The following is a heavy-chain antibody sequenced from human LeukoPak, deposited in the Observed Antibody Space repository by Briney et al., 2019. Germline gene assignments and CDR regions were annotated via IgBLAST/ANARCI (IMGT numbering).Heavy chain of an antibody. D-gene: IGHD3-3*01. CDR2: TSWNSGSI. CDR1: GFTFDDYA. CDR3: AKDGSYDFWSGYYLN. J-gene: IGHJ4*02. Sequence: GRSLRLSCAASGFTFDDYAMHWVRQTPGKGLEWVSGTSWNSGSIGYADSVKGRFTISRDNAKNSLYLQMNSLRAEDTALYYCAKDGSYDFWSGYYLNWGQGTLVTVSS. V-gene: IGHV3-9*01.